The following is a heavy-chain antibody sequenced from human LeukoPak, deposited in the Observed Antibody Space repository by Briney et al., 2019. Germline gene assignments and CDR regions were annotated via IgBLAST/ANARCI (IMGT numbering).Heavy chain of an antibody. Sequence: GGSLRLSCAASGFTFSSYAMTWVRQAPGKGLEWVSAISSRGITSYYADSVKGRFTISRDNSNNALFLQMNSLRAEDTAVYYCAKDPQWDVDRYGSGSYYLYWGQGTLVTVSS. D-gene: IGHD3-10*01. V-gene: IGHV3-23*01. J-gene: IGHJ4*02. CDR1: GFTFSSYA. CDR2: ISSRGITS. CDR3: AKDPQWDVDRYGSGSYYLY.